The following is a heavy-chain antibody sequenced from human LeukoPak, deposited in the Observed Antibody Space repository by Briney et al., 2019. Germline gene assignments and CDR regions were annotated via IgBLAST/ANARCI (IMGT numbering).Heavy chain of an antibody. CDR2: INPSGGST. CDR1: GHTFTSYY. CDR3: ARGGSYVWGSYLLKGTQRTDFDY. V-gene: IGHV1-46*01. D-gene: IGHD3-16*02. J-gene: IGHJ4*02. Sequence: ASVKVSCKASGHTFTSYYMHWVRQAPGQGLEWMGIINPSGGSTSYAQKFQGRVTMTRDTSISTAYMELSRLRSDDTAVYYCARGGSYVWGSYLLKGTQRTDFDYWGQGTLVTVSS.